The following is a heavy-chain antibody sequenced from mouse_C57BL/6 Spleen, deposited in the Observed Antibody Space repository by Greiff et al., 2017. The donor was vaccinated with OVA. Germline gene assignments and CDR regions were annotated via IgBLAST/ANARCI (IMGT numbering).Heavy chain of an antibody. CDR2: IYPRDGST. CDR3: ARSGGTAQATFDD. V-gene: IGHV1-85*01. D-gene: IGHD3-2*02. J-gene: IGHJ2*01. CDR1: GYTFTSYD. Sequence: VQVVESGPELVKPGASVKLSCKASGYTFTSYDINWVKQRPGQGLEWIGWIYPRDGSTKYNEKFKGKATLTVDTSSSTAYMELQSLTSEDSAVYVCARSGGTAQATFDDWGQGTTLTVSS.